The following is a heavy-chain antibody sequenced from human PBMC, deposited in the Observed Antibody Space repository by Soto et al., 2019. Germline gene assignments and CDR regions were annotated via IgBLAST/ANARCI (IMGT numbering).Heavy chain of an antibody. CDR2: ISVYNGNT. Sequence: QVQLVQSGAEVKKAGASMKVSCKASGYTFTNYGLAWVRQAPGQGLEWMGWISVYNGNTRYAQKGQGRVTMTTDTSTSTAYMELRSLRSDDTAVYYCARSFEAVFDYWGQGTLVTVSS. J-gene: IGHJ4*02. CDR1: GYTFTNYG. V-gene: IGHV1-18*01. CDR3: ARSFEAVFDY.